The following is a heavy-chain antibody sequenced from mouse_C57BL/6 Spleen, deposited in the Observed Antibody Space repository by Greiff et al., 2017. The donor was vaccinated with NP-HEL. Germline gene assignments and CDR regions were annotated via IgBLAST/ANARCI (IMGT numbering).Heavy chain of an antibody. D-gene: IGHD3-1*01. CDR3: ARESGYYFDY. CDR1: GYAFSSSW. J-gene: IGHJ2*01. Sequence: QVQLKHSGPELVKPGASVKISCKASGYAFSSSWMNWVKQRPGKGLEWIGRIYPGDGDTNYNGKFKGKATLTADKSSSTAYMQLSSLTSEDSAVYFCARESGYYFDYWGQGTTLTVSS. CDR2: IYPGDGDT. V-gene: IGHV1-82*01.